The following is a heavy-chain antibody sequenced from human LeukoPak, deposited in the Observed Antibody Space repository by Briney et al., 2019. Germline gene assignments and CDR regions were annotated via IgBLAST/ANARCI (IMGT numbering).Heavy chain of an antibody. CDR2: ISADGDRT. CDR3: VKDDTVTSSFDY. V-gene: IGHV3-23*01. CDR1: GFTFSNHA. D-gene: IGHD4-17*01. Sequence: GGSLRLSCAVSGFTFSNHAMSWVRQAPGKGLNWVSSISADGDRTYSADSVKGRFSISRDNSKNTLSLQLNSLRVEDTAVYYCVKDDTVTSSFDYWGQGTLITVSS. J-gene: IGHJ4*02.